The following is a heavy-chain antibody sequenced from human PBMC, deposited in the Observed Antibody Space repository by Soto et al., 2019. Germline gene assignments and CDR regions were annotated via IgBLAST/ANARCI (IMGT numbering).Heavy chain of an antibody. CDR3: ARGGLGYCSSTSCYTGYYYDYYGMDV. CDR1: GGTFSSYA. Sequence: SVKVSCKASGGTFSSYAISWVRQAPGQGLEWMGGIIPIFGTANYAQKFQGRVTITADESTSTAYMELSSLRSEDTAVYYCARGGLGYCSSTSCYTGYYYDYYGMDVWR. V-gene: IGHV1-69*13. D-gene: IGHD2-2*02. CDR2: IIPIFGTA. J-gene: IGHJ6*02.